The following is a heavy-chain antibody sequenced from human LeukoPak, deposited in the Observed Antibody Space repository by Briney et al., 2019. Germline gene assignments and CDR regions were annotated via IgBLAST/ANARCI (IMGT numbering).Heavy chain of an antibody. V-gene: IGHV3-21*01. D-gene: IGHD3-10*01. CDR1: GFTFGDYA. Sequence: GGSLRLSCTASGFTFGDYAMSWVRQAPGKGLEWVSSISSSSISIYYADSVKGRFTIFRDNAKNSLYLQMSSLRAEDTAVYYCARDPPYFYGSGSILTDYWGQGTLVTVFS. CDR3: ARDPPYFYGSGSILTDY. CDR2: ISSSSISI. J-gene: IGHJ4*02.